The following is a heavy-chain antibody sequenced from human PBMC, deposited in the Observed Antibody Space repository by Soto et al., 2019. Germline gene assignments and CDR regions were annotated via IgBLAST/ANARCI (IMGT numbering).Heavy chain of an antibody. CDR2: INQDGSES. D-gene: IGHD2-2*01. J-gene: IGHJ4*02. Sequence: EVQLVESGGGLVQPGGSLRLSCVVSGLTFSNYWMSWVRQAPGKGLEWVANINQDGSESYYVDSVKGRFTISRDNAKNSLYLQMTCLRAEDTAVYYCARSARECSSPGCANWGQGTLVTVSS. V-gene: IGHV3-7*01. CDR3: ARSARECSSPGCAN. CDR1: GLTFSNYW.